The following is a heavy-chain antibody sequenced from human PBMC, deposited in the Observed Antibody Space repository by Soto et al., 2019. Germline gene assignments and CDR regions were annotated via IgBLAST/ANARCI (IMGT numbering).Heavy chain of an antibody. CDR1: GGTFSSYA. V-gene: IGHV1-69*13. Sequence: GASVNVSCKSSGGTFSSYAICWVGQARGHRVEWMGGIIPIFGTANYAQKFHGRVTINADESTSTAYMELSSLRSEDTAVYCCASIPPTVTTVYWGQGTLVTVSS. CDR2: IIPIFGTA. D-gene: IGHD4-17*01. CDR3: ASIPPTVTTVY. J-gene: IGHJ4*02.